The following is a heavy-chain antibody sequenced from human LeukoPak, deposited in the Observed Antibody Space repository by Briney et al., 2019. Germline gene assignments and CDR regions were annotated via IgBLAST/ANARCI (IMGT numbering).Heavy chain of an antibody. CDR2: IKEDGSEK. Sequence: GGSLRLSCAASGFPFSRHWMSWVRQAPGKGLQWVANIKEDGSEKYYVASVKGRFTISRDNAKNSLYLQMNSLRAEDTAVYYCAAESSSSWEGHWGQGTLVTVSS. J-gene: IGHJ4*02. CDR3: AAESSSSWEGH. D-gene: IGHD6-6*01. CDR1: GFPFSRHW. V-gene: IGHV3-7*01.